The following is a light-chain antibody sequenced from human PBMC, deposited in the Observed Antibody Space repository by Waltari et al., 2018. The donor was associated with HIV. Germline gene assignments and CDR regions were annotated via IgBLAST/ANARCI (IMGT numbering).Light chain of an antibody. CDR2: GDN. CDR1: SGRIDTIY. V-gene: IGLV6-57*04. Sequence: NFMLTQPHSVSASPGKTVTISCPRTSGRIDTIYVQWDQHSPCSASIAVIYGDNQRPSGVLERFSGSIDSSSNSASLTISGLKTEDEADYYCQSFDNTNHMFGGGTKLTVL. J-gene: IGLJ3*02. CDR3: QSFDNTNHM.